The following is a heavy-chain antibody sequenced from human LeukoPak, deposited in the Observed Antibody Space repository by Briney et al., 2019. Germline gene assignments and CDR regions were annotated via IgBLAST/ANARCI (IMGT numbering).Heavy chain of an antibody. V-gene: IGHV3-7*04. CDR2: IKQDGSEK. Sequence: GGSLRLSCAASGFTFSSYWMSWVRQAPGKGLEWVANIKQDGSEKYYVDSVKGRFTISRDNAKNSLYLQMNSLRAEDTAVYYCARVRAYYYGSGSYGIDPWGQGTLVTVSS. CDR1: GFTFSSYW. CDR3: ARVRAYYYGSGSYGIDP. D-gene: IGHD3-10*01. J-gene: IGHJ5*02.